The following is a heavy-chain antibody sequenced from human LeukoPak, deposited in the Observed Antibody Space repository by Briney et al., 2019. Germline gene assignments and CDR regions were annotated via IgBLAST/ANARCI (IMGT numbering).Heavy chain of an antibody. Sequence: PGRSLRLSCAASEFTFRSYAMHWVRQAPGKGLEWVAFIRYDGSTKYYTDSVKGRFTISRDNSKNTMYLQMNSLRAEDTAIYYCVRDLQRHYLGVAVAGRRRWFDPWGQGTLVTVSS. CDR1: EFTFRSYA. D-gene: IGHD6-13*01. CDR2: IRYDGSTK. J-gene: IGHJ5*02. CDR3: VRDLQRHYLGVAVAGRRRWFDP. V-gene: IGHV3-33*01.